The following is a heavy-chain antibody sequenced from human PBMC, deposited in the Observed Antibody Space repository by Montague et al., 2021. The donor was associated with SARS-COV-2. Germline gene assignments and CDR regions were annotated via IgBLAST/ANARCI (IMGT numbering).Heavy chain of an antibody. CDR2: IHSSGGT. Sequence: TLSLTCAVPGGSIITGSNFYWGWIRQSAGKGLEWIGRIHSSGGTNYNPSLKSRLTMSVDSSANQLSLKLTSVTAADTAVYYCARDYYDSTGLNWFDPWGQGLLVTVSS. CDR3: ARDYYDSTGLNWFDP. D-gene: IGHD3-22*01. J-gene: IGHJ5*02. V-gene: IGHV4-61*02. CDR1: GGSIITGSNFY.